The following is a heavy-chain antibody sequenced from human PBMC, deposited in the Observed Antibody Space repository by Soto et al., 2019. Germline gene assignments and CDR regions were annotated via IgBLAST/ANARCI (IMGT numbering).Heavy chain of an antibody. D-gene: IGHD4-17*01. Sequence: EVHLVESGGGLVKPGGSLRLSCVASGFTFSDAWMNWFRQAPGKGLEWVGRIKSKMDGGTTDYAAPVKGRFIISRDDSENTLYIQMTRLKVDDTAVYYCSTTAYYDDDFWGQGALVTVSS. CDR3: STTAYYDDDF. J-gene: IGHJ4*02. CDR1: GFTFSDAW. V-gene: IGHV3-15*01. CDR2: IKSKMDGGTT.